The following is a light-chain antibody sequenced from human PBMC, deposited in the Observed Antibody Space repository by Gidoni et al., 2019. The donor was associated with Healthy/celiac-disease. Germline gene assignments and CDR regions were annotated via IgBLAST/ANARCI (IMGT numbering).Light chain of an antibody. Sequence: DIVIPQFPLSLPVTPGEPASISCSSSQSLLHSNGYNYLDWYLQKPGQSPQLLIYLGYNRASGVPDRFSGSGSGTDFTLKISKVEDEDVGVYYCMQALQTPRTFGPGTKVEIK. CDR1: QSLLHSNGYNY. CDR2: LGY. V-gene: IGKV2-28*01. J-gene: IGKJ3*01. CDR3: MQALQTPRT.